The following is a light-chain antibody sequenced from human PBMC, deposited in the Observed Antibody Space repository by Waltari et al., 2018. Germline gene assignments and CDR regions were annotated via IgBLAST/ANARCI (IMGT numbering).Light chain of an antibody. Sequence: DIQMTQSPSTLSASVGDRVTITCRASQSISSWLAWYQQKPGKAPKLLIYKASSLESGVPSRFSGSGSGTEFTLTISSLQPDDFATYYCQQYNSYPFTFGPGTILDVK. CDR1: QSISSW. V-gene: IGKV1-5*03. CDR3: QQYNSYPFT. CDR2: KAS. J-gene: IGKJ3*01.